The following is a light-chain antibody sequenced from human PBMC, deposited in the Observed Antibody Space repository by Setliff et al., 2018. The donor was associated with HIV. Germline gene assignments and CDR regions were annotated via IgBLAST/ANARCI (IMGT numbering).Light chain of an antibody. CDR2: DVS. CDR1: SSDVGGYNF. Sequence: QSALAQPASVSGSPGQSITISCTGTSSDVGGYNFVSWYQHHPGKAPILMIYDVSTRPSGVSNRFSGSKSDNTASLTISGLQAEDEADYYCQSYDSSLSGYVFGTGTKVTVL. J-gene: IGLJ1*01. CDR3: QSYDSSLSGYV. V-gene: IGLV2-14*03.